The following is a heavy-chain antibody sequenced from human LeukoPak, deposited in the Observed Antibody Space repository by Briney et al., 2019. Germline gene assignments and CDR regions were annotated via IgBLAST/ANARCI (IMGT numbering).Heavy chain of an antibody. CDR3: ASGSVDSGSYRYFDY. Sequence: PGGSLRLSCAASGFTFSSYSMNWVRQAPGKGLEWASYISSSSSTIYYADSVKGRFTISRDNAKNSLYLQMNSLRAEDTAVYYCASGSVDSGSYRYFDYWGQGTLVTVSS. V-gene: IGHV3-48*01. CDR1: GFTFSSYS. D-gene: IGHD1-26*01. CDR2: ISSSSSTI. J-gene: IGHJ4*02.